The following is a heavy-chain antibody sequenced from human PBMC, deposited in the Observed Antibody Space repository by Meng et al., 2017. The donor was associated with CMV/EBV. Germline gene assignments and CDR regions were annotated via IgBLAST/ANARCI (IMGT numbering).Heavy chain of an antibody. D-gene: IGHD4-17*01. CDR2: IYTSGST. V-gene: IGHV4-4*07. Sequence: QGRPRGAGPGVVTLSETLSLTRTVSGGSISSYYWSWIRQPAGKGLEWIGRIYTSGSTNYNPSLKSRVTMSVDTSKNQFSLKLSSVTAADTAVYYCARGPEVDYGDYVGLDYWGQGTLVTVSS. CDR3: ARGPEVDYGDYVGLDY. CDR1: GGSISSYY. J-gene: IGHJ4*02.